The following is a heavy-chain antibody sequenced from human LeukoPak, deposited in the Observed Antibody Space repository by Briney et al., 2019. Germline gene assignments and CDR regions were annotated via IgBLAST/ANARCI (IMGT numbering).Heavy chain of an antibody. J-gene: IGHJ4*02. CDR2: ISSSGSTI. CDR1: GFTFSDYY. CDR3: ARDYFYRSGSYQPIDY. V-gene: IGHV3-11*01. Sequence: GGSLRLSCAASGFTFSDYYMSWIRQAPGKGLEWVSYISSSGSTIYYADSVKGRFTISRDNAKNSLYLQMNSLRAEDTAVYYCARDYFYRSGSYQPIDYWGQGTLVTVSS. D-gene: IGHD3-10*01.